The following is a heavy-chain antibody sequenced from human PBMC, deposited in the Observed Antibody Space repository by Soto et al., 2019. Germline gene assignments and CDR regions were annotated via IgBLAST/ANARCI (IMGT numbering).Heavy chain of an antibody. J-gene: IGHJ4*02. CDR3: ARESLGAKGADH. D-gene: IGHD3-16*01. CDR2: MIPIIRVT. CDR1: GDTFNSYL. V-gene: IGHV1-69*17. Sequence: QVQLVQSGAEVKRPGSSVKVSCESSGDTFNSYLISWVRQAPGQGLEWMGGMIPIIRVTHYAQKFQGRVTISALSSTGTAYMELTNLGFEDTALYYCARESLGAKGADHWGQGTLVTVSS.